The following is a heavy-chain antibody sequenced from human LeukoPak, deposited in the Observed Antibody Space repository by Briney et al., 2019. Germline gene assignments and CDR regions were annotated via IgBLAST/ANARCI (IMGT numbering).Heavy chain of an antibody. CDR1: GFTFNDYS. CDR2: ISHDGRHK. Sequence: GGSLRLSCAASGFTFNDYSMYWVRQAPGKGLEWLAIISHDGRHKYYADSVQGRLTISRDNSKNTLYMQMNSLRVEDTGVYYCARWAKVHPPYGMDVWGQGTTVTVSS. V-gene: IGHV3-30*04. CDR3: ARWAKVHPPYGMDV. J-gene: IGHJ6*02.